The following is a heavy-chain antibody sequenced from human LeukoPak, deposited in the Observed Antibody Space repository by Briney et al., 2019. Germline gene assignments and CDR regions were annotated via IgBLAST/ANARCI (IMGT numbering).Heavy chain of an antibody. CDR3: AKGSRLPLIAAAGREFDY. Sequence: PGGSLRLSCAASGFTFSSYGMHWVRQAPGKGLEWVAFIRYGGSNKYYADSVKGRFTISRDNSKNTLYLQMNSLRAEDTAVYYCAKGSRLPLIAAAGREFDYWGQGTLVTVSS. V-gene: IGHV3-30*02. D-gene: IGHD6-13*01. CDR2: IRYGGSNK. CDR1: GFTFSSYG. J-gene: IGHJ4*02.